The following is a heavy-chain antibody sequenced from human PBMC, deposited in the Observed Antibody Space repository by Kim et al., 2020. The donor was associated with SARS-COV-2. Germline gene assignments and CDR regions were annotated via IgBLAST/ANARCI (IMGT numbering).Heavy chain of an antibody. CDR1: GGSFSGYY. CDR3: ASGNIAAAGPRLRYGMDV. D-gene: IGHD6-13*01. V-gene: IGHV4-34*01. J-gene: IGHJ6*01. CDR2: INHSGST. Sequence: SETLSLTCAVYGGSFSGYYWSWIRQPPGKGLEWIGEINHSGSTNYNPSLKSRVTISVDTSKNQFSLKLSSVTAADTAVYYCASGNIAAAGPRLRYGMDV.